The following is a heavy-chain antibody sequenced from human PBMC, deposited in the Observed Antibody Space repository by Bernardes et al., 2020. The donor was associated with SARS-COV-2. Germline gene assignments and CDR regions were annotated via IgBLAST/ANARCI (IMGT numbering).Heavy chain of an antibody. CDR3: AKAGAYEDSGYYYYAMDV. CDR2: IFYTGIT. CDR1: GGSVNSGSYY. J-gene: IGHJ6*02. D-gene: IGHD5-12*01. V-gene: IGHV4-61*01. Sequence: SETLSLTCSVSGGSVNSGSYYWSLIRQPPGKGLEWIGHIFYTGITNYNPSLKSRVTISADTSKTRFSLKLTSVTAADTAVYYCAKAGAYEDSGYYYYAMDVWGQGTTVTVSS.